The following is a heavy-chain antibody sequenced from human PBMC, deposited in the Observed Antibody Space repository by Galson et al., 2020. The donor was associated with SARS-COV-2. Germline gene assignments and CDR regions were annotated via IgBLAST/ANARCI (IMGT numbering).Heavy chain of an antibody. CDR3: ARGYCSSTSCYAGADFGY. D-gene: IGHD2-2*01. Sequence: SVKVSCKASGGTFSSYAISWVRQAPGQGLEWMGGIIPIFGTANYAQKFQGRVTITADESTSTAYMELSSLRSEDTAVYYCARGYCSSTSCYAGADFGYWGQGTLVTVSS. CDR1: GGTFSSYA. J-gene: IGHJ4*02. CDR2: IIPIFGTA. V-gene: IGHV1-69*13.